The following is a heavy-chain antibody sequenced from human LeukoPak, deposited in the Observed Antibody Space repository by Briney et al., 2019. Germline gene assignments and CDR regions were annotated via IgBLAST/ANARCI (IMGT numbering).Heavy chain of an antibody. CDR1: GYTFTSYG. J-gene: IGHJ4*02. Sequence: ASVKVSCKASGYTFTSYGISWVRQAPGQGLEWMGWISAYNGNTNYAQNIQGRVTMTTDTSTSTAYMELRSLRSDDTAVYYCARDLYYDYVWGSYRTTFDYWGQGTLVTVSS. V-gene: IGHV1-18*01. CDR2: ISAYNGNT. CDR3: ARDLYYDYVWGSYRTTFDY. D-gene: IGHD3-16*02.